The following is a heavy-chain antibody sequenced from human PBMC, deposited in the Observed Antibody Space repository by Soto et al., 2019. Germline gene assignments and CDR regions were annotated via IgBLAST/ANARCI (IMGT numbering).Heavy chain of an antibody. CDR2: ISYDGSNK. Sequence: GGSLRLSCAASGFTFSSYGMHWVRQAPGKGLEWVAVISYDGSNKYYADSVKGRFTISRDNSKNTLYLQMHSLRAEDTAVYYCAKAQYNWNYFDYWGQGTLVTVSS. CDR1: GFTFSSYG. CDR3: AKAQYNWNYFDY. V-gene: IGHV3-30*18. J-gene: IGHJ4*02. D-gene: IGHD1-20*01.